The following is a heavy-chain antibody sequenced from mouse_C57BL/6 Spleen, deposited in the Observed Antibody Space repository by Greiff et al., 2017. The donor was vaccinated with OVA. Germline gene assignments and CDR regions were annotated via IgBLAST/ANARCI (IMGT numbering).Heavy chain of an antibody. Sequence: VQLQQSGAELVKPGASVKLSCKASGYTFTSYWMQWVKQRPGQGLEWIGEIDPSDSYTNYNQKFKGKATLTVDTSSSTAYMQLSSLTSEDSAVYYCASTYYYGSSFYCDYWGQGTTLTVSS. J-gene: IGHJ2*01. CDR2: IDPSDSYT. V-gene: IGHV1-50*01. D-gene: IGHD1-1*01. CDR3: ASTYYYGSSFYCDY. CDR1: GYTFTSYW.